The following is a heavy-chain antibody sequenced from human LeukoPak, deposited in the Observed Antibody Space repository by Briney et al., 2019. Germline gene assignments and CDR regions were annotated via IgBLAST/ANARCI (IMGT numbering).Heavy chain of an antibody. D-gene: IGHD2-15*01. CDR2: INHSGST. J-gene: IGHJ4*02. Sequence: SETLSLTCAVYGGSFSSYYWNWIRQPPGKGLEWIGEINHSGSTNYNASLKSRVSISLDTSKNQFSLKMSSVTVADTAVYYCARSGVVVPIDYWGQGTLVTVSS. CDR3: ARSGVVVPIDY. V-gene: IGHV4-34*01. CDR1: GGSFSSYY.